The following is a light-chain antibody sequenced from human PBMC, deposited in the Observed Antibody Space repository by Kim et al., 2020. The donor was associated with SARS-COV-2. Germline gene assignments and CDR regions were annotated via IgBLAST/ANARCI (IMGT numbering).Light chain of an antibody. V-gene: IGKV1-5*01. J-gene: IGKJ1*01. CDR3: QQYTSYSPQWT. CDR1: QRISTW. Sequence: GDRVSITCRASQRISTWLAWYQQAPGKAPKLLIYDASNLESGVPSRFSGSGSGTEFTLTINSLQPDDFATYYCQQYTSYSPQWTFGQGT. CDR2: DAS.